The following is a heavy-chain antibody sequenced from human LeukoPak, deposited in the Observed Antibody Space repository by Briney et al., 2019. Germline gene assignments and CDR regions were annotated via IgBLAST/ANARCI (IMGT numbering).Heavy chain of an antibody. CDR2: INPNSGGT. D-gene: IGHD3-10*01. Sequence: ASVKVSCKASGYTFTGYYMHWVRQAPGQGLEWMGWINPNSGGTNYAQKFQGRVTMTRDTSISTAYMELSRLRSDDMAVYYCARDGHVESYGHYYYYMDVWGKGTTVTVSS. J-gene: IGHJ6*03. CDR3: ARDGHVESYGHYYYYMDV. CDR1: GYTFTGYY. V-gene: IGHV1-2*02.